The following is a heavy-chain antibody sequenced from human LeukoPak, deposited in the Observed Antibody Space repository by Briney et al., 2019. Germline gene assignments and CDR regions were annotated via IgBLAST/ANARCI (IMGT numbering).Heavy chain of an antibody. CDR3: AKDSLDY. Sequence: GGSLRLSCAASGFTFSSNEMNWVHQAPGKGLEWVSYISSSGGTMFYADSVKGRFTISRDNAKNSVYLQMNSLRAEDTAVYYCAKDSLDYWGQGTLVTVSS. CDR2: ISSSGGTM. CDR1: GFTFSSNE. J-gene: IGHJ4*02. V-gene: IGHV3-48*03.